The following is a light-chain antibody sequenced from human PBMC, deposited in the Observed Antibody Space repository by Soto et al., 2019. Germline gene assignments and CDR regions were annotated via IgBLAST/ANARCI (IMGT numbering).Light chain of an antibody. J-gene: IGKJ5*01. Sequence: DIQMTQSPSSVSASVGDRVTVTCRASQGISNWLAWYQQKAGRAPKLLISGASNLQSGVPSRFSGSRSGTDFNLTISRLQPVDFATYYCQQANRFPSTFGQGTRLEIK. CDR2: GAS. V-gene: IGKV1-12*01. CDR1: QGISNW. CDR3: QQANRFPST.